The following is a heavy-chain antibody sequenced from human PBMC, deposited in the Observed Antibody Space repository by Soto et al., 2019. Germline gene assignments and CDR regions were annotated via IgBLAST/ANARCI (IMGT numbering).Heavy chain of an antibody. D-gene: IGHD4-17*01. CDR3: ARVPGDYGDYYFDY. Sequence: ASVKVSCKASGYTFTSYAMHWVRQAPGQRLEWMGWINAGNGNTKYSQKFQGRVTITRDTSASTAYMELSSLRSEDTAVYYCARVPGDYGDYYFDYWGQGTLVTV. V-gene: IGHV1-3*01. CDR2: INAGNGNT. CDR1: GYTFTSYA. J-gene: IGHJ4*02.